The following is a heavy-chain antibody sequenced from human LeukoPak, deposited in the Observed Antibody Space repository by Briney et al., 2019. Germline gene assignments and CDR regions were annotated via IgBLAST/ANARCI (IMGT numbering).Heavy chain of an antibody. CDR3: ARARVIPASFDD. J-gene: IGHJ4*02. Sequence: SETLSLTCTVSGGSITFGSYYWTWIRQPAGKGLEWLGRIYTSGRNYYNPSLRSRVTISMDTSMNQFSLRLNSVTAADTAVYYCARARVIPASFDDWGQGTLVTVSS. CDR1: GGSITFGSYY. V-gene: IGHV4-61*02. D-gene: IGHD3-16*02. CDR2: IYTSGRN.